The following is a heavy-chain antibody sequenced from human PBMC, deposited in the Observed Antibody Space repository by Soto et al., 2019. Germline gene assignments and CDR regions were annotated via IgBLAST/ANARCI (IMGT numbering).Heavy chain of an antibody. Sequence: EVQLVESGGGLVQPGGSLRLSCAASGFTFSSYAMHWVRQAPGKGLEYVSVITSSGGNTDYASSVKGRFTISRDNSKNTLYLQMGSLRAEDMAVYYCARRIPFGYGVDVW. CDR1: GFTFSSYA. CDR3: ARRIPFGYGVDV. J-gene: IGHJ6*01. V-gene: IGHV3-64*01. CDR2: ITSSGGNT. D-gene: IGHD2-21*01.